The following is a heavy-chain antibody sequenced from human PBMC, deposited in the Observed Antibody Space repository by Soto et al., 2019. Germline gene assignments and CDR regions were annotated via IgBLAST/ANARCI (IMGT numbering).Heavy chain of an antibody. CDR3: ARNESSNIYGMDV. V-gene: IGHV3-21*01. J-gene: IGHJ6*02. Sequence: EVQLVESGGGLVKPGGSLRLSCAASGFTFRSYSMNWVRQAPGKGLEWVSSISSSSFSINYADSVKGRFSISRYNAQNSLHLQMNNLRAEDTAVYYCARNESSNIYGMDVWGQGTTVTVSS. CDR2: ISSSSFSI. D-gene: IGHD6-6*01. CDR1: GFTFRSYS.